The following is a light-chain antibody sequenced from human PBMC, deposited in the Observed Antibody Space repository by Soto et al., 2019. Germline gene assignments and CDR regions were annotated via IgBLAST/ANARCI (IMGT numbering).Light chain of an antibody. CDR2: GAS. V-gene: IGKV3-20*01. CDR1: QSVSSSY. Sequence: EIVLTQSPGTPSLSLGERATLSCRASQSVSSSYLAWYQQKPGQAPRLLIYGASSRATGIPDRFSGSGSGTDFTLTISRLEPEDFVVYYCHQYGSSPWTFGQGTKVET. J-gene: IGKJ1*01. CDR3: HQYGSSPWT.